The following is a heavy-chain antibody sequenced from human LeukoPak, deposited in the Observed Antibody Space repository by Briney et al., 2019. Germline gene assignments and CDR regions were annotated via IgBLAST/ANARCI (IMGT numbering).Heavy chain of an antibody. D-gene: IGHD3-3*01. J-gene: IGHJ4*02. CDR2: IRSKAYGGTT. Sequence: GGSLRLSCTASGFTFGDYAMSWVRQAAGKGLEWVGFIRSKAYGGTTEYAASVKGRFTISRDDSNSIAYLRMNRLKIEDTAVYYCTRVSSGLTIFGVVPYFDYWGQGTLVTVSS. CDR1: GFTFGDYA. CDR3: TRVSSGLTIFGVVPYFDY. V-gene: IGHV3-49*04.